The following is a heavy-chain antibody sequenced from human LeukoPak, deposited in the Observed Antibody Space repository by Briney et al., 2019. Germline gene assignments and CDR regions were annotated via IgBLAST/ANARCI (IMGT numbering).Heavy chain of an antibody. CDR2: IYTSGST. CDR1: GGSISSSSYY. V-gene: IGHV4-39*07. D-gene: IGHD6-19*01. CDR3: ARGSGGWYHWFDP. J-gene: IGHJ5*02. Sequence: SETLSLTCTVSGGSISSSSYYWGWIRQPPGKGLEWIGRIYTSGSTNYNPSLKSRVTISVDTSKNQFSLKLNSVTAADTAVYYCARGSGGWYHWFDPWGQGTLVTVSS.